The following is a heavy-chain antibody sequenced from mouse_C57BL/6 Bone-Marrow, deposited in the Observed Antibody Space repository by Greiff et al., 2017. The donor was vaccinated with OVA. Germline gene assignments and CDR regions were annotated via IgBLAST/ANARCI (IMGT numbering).Heavy chain of an antibody. Sequence: QVQLQQPGAELVRPGSSVKLSCKASGYTFTSYWMHWVKQRPIQGLEWIGSIDPSGSGTHYNQKFKDKATLTVDKSSSTAYMQLSSLTSEDSAVYYCANLYFDYWGQGTTLTVSS. CDR3: ANLYFDY. CDR1: GYTFTSYW. V-gene: IGHV1-52*01. CDR2: IDPSGSGT. J-gene: IGHJ2*01.